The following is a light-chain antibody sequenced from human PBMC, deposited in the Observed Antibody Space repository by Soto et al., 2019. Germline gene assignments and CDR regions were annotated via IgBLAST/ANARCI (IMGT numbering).Light chain of an antibody. Sequence: DIEMTQNKYAMAATVVDRGTITCMASQSIRSWLSWYQQTPGKAPKLLIYKAFSLESGVPSRFRGSGSGTESTLTISSLQPDDFTTYYCQQYTSFPYTFCQ. J-gene: IGKJ2*01. CDR2: KAF. V-gene: IGKV1-5*03. CDR3: QQYTSFPYT. CDR1: QSIRSW.